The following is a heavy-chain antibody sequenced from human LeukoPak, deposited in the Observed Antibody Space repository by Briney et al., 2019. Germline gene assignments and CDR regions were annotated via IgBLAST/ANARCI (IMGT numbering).Heavy chain of an antibody. CDR2: IYYTGST. D-gene: IGHD6-19*01. CDR1: GGSISSGDYY. CDR3: ARQKRNSSGWYGDY. V-gene: IGHV4-30-4*01. J-gene: IGHJ4*02. Sequence: SETLSLTCTVSGGSISSGDYYWSWIRQPPGKGLEWIGYIYYTGSTYYNPSLNSRVTISVDTSKNQFSLKLSSVTAADTAVYYCARQKRNSSGWYGDYWGQGTLVTVSS.